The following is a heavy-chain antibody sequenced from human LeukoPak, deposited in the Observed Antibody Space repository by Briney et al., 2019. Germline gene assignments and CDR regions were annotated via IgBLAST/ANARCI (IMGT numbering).Heavy chain of an antibody. Sequence: GASVKVSCKASGGTFSSYAISWVRQAPGQGLEWMGRIIPILGIANYAQKFQGRVTITADKSTSTAYMELSSLRSEDTAVYYCARRGGAVAKGWYFDLRGRGTLVTVSS. J-gene: IGHJ2*01. CDR2: IIPILGIA. V-gene: IGHV1-69*04. CDR3: ARRGGAVAKGWYFDL. CDR1: GGTFSSYA. D-gene: IGHD3-16*01.